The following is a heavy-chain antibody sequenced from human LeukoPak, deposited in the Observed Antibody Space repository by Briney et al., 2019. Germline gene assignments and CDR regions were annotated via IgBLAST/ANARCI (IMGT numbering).Heavy chain of an antibody. CDR2: ISGSGGST. V-gene: IGHV3-23*01. Sequence: GGSLRLSCAASGFTFSSYAMSWVRQAPGKGLEWVSAISGSGGSTYYADSVKGRFTISRDNSKNTLYLQMNSPRAEDTAVYYCAKLSHIVVVVAFLDYWSQGTLVTVSS. J-gene: IGHJ4*02. CDR3: AKLSHIVVVVAFLDY. CDR1: GFTFSSYA. D-gene: IGHD2-15*01.